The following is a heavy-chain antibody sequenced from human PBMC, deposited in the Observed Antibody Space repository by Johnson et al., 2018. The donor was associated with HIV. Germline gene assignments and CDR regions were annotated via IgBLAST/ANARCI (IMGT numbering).Heavy chain of an antibody. J-gene: IGHJ3*02. CDR3: AKDREVEYQLYGEGAFDI. V-gene: IGHV3-23*04. Sequence: VQLVESGGGLVQPGGSLRLSCAASGFTFSSYAMSWVRQAPGKELEWVSAISGGGGSTYYADSVKGRFTISRDNSKNTLYLQMNSLRAEDTAVYYCAKDREVEYQLYGEGAFDIWGQGTMVTVSS. CDR2: ISGGGGST. D-gene: IGHD2-2*01. CDR1: GFTFSSYA.